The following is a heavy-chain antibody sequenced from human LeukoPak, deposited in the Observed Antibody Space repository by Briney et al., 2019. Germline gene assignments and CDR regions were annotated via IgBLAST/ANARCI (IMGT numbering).Heavy chain of an antibody. V-gene: IGHV3-7*01. J-gene: IGHJ5*02. CDR3: ARDLVGCSSNSCYRWFDP. Sequence: SGGSLRLSCAASGFTFSSYSMNWVRQAPGKGLEWVANIKQDGNEKYYADSVKGRFTISRDNGKNSLDLQMNSLRADDTAVYYCARDLVGCSSNSCYRWFDPWGQGTLVTVSS. CDR2: IKQDGNEK. D-gene: IGHD2-2*02. CDR1: GFTFSSYS.